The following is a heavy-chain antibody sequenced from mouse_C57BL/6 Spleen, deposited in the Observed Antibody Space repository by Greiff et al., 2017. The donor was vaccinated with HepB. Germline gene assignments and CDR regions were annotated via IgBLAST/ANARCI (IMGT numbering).Heavy chain of an antibody. CDR3: ARGDYSNEGYFDV. Sequence: EVKVEESGPGLVKPSQSLSLTCSVTGYSITSGYYWNWIRQFPGNKLEWMGYISYDGSNNYNPSLKNRISITRDTSKNQFFLKLNSVTTEDTATYYCARGDYSNEGYFDVWGTGTTVTVSS. J-gene: IGHJ1*03. CDR2: ISYDGSN. V-gene: IGHV3-6*01. D-gene: IGHD2-5*01. CDR1: GYSITSGYY.